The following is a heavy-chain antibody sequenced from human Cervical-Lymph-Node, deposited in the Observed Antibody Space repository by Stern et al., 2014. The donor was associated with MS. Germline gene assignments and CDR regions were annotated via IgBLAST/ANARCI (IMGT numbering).Heavy chain of an antibody. CDR3: ASANCSSTSCPNWFDP. CDR2: IYYSGST. D-gene: IGHD2-2*01. V-gene: IGHV4-30-4*01. CDR1: GGSISSGDYY. J-gene: IGHJ5*02. Sequence: QVQLQESGPGLVKPSQTLSLTCTVSGGSISSGDYYLSWIRQPPGKGLEWIGYIYYSGSTYYNPSLKSRVTISVDTSKNQFSLKLSSVTAADTAVYYCASANCSSTSCPNWFDPWGQGTLVTVSS.